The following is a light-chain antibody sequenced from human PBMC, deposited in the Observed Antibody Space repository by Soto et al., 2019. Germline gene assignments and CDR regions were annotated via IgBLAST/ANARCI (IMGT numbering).Light chain of an antibody. V-gene: IGLV2-14*01. J-gene: IGLJ2*01. CDR2: EVS. Sequence: QSVLTQPDSVSGSPGQSITISCTGTSSDVGGYNYVSWYQQHPGKAPKLMIYEVSNRPSGVSNRFSGSKSGNTASLTISGLQAEYEADYYCSSYTSSSTYVVFGGGTKRTVL. CDR1: SSDVGGYNY. CDR3: SSYTSSSTYVV.